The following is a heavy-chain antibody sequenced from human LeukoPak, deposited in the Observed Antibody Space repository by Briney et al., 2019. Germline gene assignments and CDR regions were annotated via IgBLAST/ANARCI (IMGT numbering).Heavy chain of an antibody. J-gene: IGHJ4*02. CDR3: ARDHDVTVGYFDL. CDR1: GFIFSAYS. V-gene: IGHV3-21*01. D-gene: IGHD1-26*01. Sequence: GGSLRLSCAASGFIFSAYSMNWVRQAPGKGLEWVASISDSSNYIYYADSVKGRFTISRDNAKNSLYLRMSSLRAEDTAIYYCARDHDVTVGYFDLWGQGTLVPVSS. CDR2: ISDSSNYI.